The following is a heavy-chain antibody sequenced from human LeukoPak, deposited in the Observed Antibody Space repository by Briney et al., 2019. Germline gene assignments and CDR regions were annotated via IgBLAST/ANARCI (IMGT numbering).Heavy chain of an antibody. CDR1: GGSSISFF. CDR3: AREVGDGQYLFDY. J-gene: IGHJ4*02. D-gene: IGHD5-24*01. CDR2: IEYTGST. Sequence: SGTLSHTCTVSGGSSISFFWCALRPPPGRGVAWIGYIEYTGSTNYNPSLKSRVTISVYTSKNQFSLKLSSVSAADTAVYYCAREVGDGQYLFDYWGQGTLVTVSS. V-gene: IGHV4-59*01.